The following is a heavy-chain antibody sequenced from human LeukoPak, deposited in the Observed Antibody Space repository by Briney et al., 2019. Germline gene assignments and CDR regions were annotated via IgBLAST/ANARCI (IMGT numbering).Heavy chain of an antibody. V-gene: IGHV3-7*04. CDR3: AGVWDAFDI. D-gene: IGHD3-10*01. J-gene: IGHJ3*02. CDR1: GFTFSDYW. Sequence: GGSLRLSCAASGFTFSDYWMSWVRQAPGKGLEWVANIKQDGSEKYYVDSVKGRFTISRDNAKNSLYLQMNNLRAEDTAVYYCAGVWDAFDIWGQGTMVTVSS. CDR2: IKQDGSEK.